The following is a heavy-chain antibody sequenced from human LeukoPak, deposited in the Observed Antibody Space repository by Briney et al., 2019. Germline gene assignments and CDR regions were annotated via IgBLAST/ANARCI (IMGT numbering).Heavy chain of an antibody. V-gene: IGHV4-59*01. CDR1: GGSISSYY. Sequence: SETLSLTCTVSGGSISSYYWSWIRQPPGKGLEWIGYIYYSGSTNYNPSLKSRVTISVDTSKNQFSLKLSSVTAADTAVYYCARDLKISSWFDPWGQGTLVTVSS. CDR2: IYYSGST. CDR3: ARDLKISSWFDP. J-gene: IGHJ5*02.